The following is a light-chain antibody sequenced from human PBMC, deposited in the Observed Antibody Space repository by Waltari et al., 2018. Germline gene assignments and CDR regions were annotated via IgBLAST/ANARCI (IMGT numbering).Light chain of an antibody. Sequence: DIQMTQSPSSLSASVRDRVTNTCRASQSISSYLNWYQQKPGKAPNLLIFGASSLQSGVPSRFSGSGSGTDFTLTISSLQPEDFATYSCQQSYSTPYTFGQGTNLEIK. CDR2: GAS. J-gene: IGKJ2*01. V-gene: IGKV1-39*01. CDR1: QSISSY. CDR3: QQSYSTPYT.